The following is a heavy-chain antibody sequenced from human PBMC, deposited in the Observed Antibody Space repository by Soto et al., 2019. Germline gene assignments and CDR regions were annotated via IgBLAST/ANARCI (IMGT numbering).Heavy chain of an antibody. CDR2: IYPGDSDT. CDR1: GYSVTSYL. J-gene: IGHJ4*02. V-gene: IGHV5-51*01. Sequence: GESLNISCKGSGYSVTSYLIGWVRQMPGKGLEWMGIIYPGDSDTRYSPSFQGQVTISADKSISTAYLQWSSLKASDTAMYYCARSPGYCSGGSCYSATGVDYWGQGTLVTVSS. D-gene: IGHD2-15*01. CDR3: ARSPGYCSGGSCYSATGVDY.